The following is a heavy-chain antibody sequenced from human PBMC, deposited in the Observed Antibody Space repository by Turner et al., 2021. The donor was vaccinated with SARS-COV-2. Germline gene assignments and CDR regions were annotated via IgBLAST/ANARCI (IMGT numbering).Heavy chain of an antibody. V-gene: IGHV3-74*01. D-gene: IGHD3-10*01. Sequence: EVQLVESGGGLVQPGGSLRLSWSASGFTFSGYWMHWVRQAPGKGLVWVSRINSDGSSTSYAYSVKGRFTISRDNAKNTLYLQMNSLRAEDTAVYYCARDHIGVYYAMDVWGQGTTVTVSS. J-gene: IGHJ6*02. CDR1: GFTFSGYW. CDR2: INSDGSST. CDR3: ARDHIGVYYAMDV.